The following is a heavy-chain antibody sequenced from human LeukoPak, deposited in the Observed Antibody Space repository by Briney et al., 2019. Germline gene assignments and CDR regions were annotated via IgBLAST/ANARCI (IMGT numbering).Heavy chain of an antibody. CDR1: GGSISSYY. V-gene: IGHV4-59*01. CDR3: ARVYGDYVYYYYYYMDV. J-gene: IGHJ6*03. Sequence: SETLSLTCTVSGGSISSYYWSWIRQPPGKGLEWIGYIYYSGSTNYNPSPKSRVTISVDTSKNQFSLKLSSVTAADTAVYYCARVYGDYVYYYYYYMDVWGKGTTVTVSS. D-gene: IGHD4-17*01. CDR2: IYYSGST.